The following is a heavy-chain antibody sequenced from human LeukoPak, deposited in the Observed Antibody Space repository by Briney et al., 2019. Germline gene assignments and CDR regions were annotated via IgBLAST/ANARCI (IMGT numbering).Heavy chain of an antibody. V-gene: IGHV4-59*01. CDR2: IYYSGST. J-gene: IGHJ4*02. D-gene: IGHD6-6*01. CDR3: ASHYSSSSYFDY. CDR1: GGSISSYY. Sequence: SETLSLTCTVSGGSISSYYWSWIQQPPGKGLEWIGYIYYSGSTNCNPSLKSRVTISVDTSKNQFSLELSSVTAADTAVYYCASHYSSSSYFDYWGQGTLVTVSS.